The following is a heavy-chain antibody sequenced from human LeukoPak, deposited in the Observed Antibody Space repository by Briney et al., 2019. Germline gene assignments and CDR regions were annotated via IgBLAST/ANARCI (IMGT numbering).Heavy chain of an antibody. CDR3: ARAIVLRYFDWFPMSGWYFDL. V-gene: IGHV1-8*01. CDR2: MNPNSGNT. D-gene: IGHD3-9*01. Sequence: GASVKVSCKASGYTFTSYDINWVRQATGQGLEWMGWMNPNSGNTGYAQKFQGRVTMTRNTSISTAYMELSSLRSEDTAVYYCARAIVLRYFDWFPMSGWYFDLWGRGTLVTVSS. CDR1: GYTFTSYD. J-gene: IGHJ2*01.